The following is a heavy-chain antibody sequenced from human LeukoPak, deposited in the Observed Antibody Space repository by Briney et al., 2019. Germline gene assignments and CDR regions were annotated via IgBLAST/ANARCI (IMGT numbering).Heavy chain of an antibody. Sequence: GGSLRLSCAASGFTFSSYAMSWVRQAPGKGLEWVSAISGSGGSTYYADSVKGRFTISRDNSKNTLYLQMNSLRAEDTAVYYCAKDLDIVVVPAAIWDYWGQGTLVTVSS. CDR2: ISGSGGST. J-gene: IGHJ4*02. V-gene: IGHV3-23*01. D-gene: IGHD2-2*03. CDR1: GFTFSSYA. CDR3: AKDLDIVVVPAAIWDY.